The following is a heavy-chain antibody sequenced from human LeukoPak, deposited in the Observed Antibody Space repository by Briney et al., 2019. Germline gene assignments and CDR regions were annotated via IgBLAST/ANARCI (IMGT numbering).Heavy chain of an antibody. CDR2: INAGNGNT. D-gene: IGHD3-3*01. Sequence: ASVKVSCKASGYTFTSYAMHWVRQAPGQRLEWMGWINAGNGNTKYSQKFQGRVTITRDTSASTAYMELSSLRSEDTAVYYCARGLHQDPNTIFGVVKGMDVWGQGTTVTVSS. CDR3: ARGLHQDPNTIFGVVKGMDV. J-gene: IGHJ6*02. CDR1: GYTFTSYA. V-gene: IGHV1-3*01.